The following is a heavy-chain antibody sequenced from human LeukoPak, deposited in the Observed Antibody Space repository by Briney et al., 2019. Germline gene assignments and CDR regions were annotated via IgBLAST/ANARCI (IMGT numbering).Heavy chain of an antibody. CDR1: GYTFTSYW. CDR2: IYPCYSDT. Sequence: GESLKISCKGSGYTFTSYWIGLVRQMPGKGLEWMGIIYPCYSDTRYSTSFQGQVTISADKSISTAYLQWSSLKASDTAMYYCARSAYFDYWGQGTLVTVSS. CDR3: ARSAYFDY. J-gene: IGHJ4*02. V-gene: IGHV5-51*01.